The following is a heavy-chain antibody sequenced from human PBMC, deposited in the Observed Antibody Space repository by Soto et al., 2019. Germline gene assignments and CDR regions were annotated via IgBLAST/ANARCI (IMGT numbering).Heavy chain of an antibody. V-gene: IGHV1-18*01. Sequence: ASVKVSCKASGYTFTRYGFSWVRQAPGQGLEWMGWISAHNGNTNYAQKLQGRVTMTTDTSTSTAYMELRSLRSDDTAVYYCARDPRSTSSPWRWFDPWGQGTLVTVSS. CDR1: GYTFTRYG. D-gene: IGHD2-2*01. J-gene: IGHJ5*02. CDR2: ISAHNGNT. CDR3: ARDPRSTSSPWRWFDP.